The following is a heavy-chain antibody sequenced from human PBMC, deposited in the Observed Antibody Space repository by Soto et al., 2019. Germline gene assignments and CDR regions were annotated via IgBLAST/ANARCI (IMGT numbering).Heavy chain of an antibody. CDR1: GYTFTSYD. V-gene: IGHV1-8*01. Sequence: ASVKVSCKASGYTFTSYDINWVRQATGQGLEWMGWMNPNSGNTGHAQKFQGRVTMTRNTSISTAYMELSSLRSEDTAVYYCARGPTIFGVVIIPFNWFDPWGQGTLVTVSS. CDR3: ARGPTIFGVVIIPFNWFDP. CDR2: MNPNSGNT. J-gene: IGHJ5*02. D-gene: IGHD3-3*01.